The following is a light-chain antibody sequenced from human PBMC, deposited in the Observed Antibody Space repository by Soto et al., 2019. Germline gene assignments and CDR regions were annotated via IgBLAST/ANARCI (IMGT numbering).Light chain of an antibody. CDR3: SSYTPVSTYV. V-gene: IGLV2-14*01. Sequence: QSVLTQPASVSGSPGQSITISCTGTSSDVGGYNYVSWYQQHPGKAPKLMIYDVRNRPSGVSNRFSGSKSVNTASLTISGLQAEDEADYYCSSYTPVSTYVFGIATTATVL. CDR2: DVR. J-gene: IGLJ1*01. CDR1: SSDVGGYNY.